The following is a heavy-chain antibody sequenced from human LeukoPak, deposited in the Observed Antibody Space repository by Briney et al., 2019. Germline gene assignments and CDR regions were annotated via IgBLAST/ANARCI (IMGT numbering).Heavy chain of an antibody. CDR1: GGSISNYY. Sequence: SETLSLTCTVSGGSISNYYWNWIRQPPGKGLEWIGYVSYSGSTNYNPSLKSRVTISLYTSKNQFSLKLSSVTAADTAVYYCARDLAAAGNYYFDYWGQGTLVTVSS. D-gene: IGHD6-13*01. CDR2: VSYSGST. J-gene: IGHJ4*02. V-gene: IGHV4-59*01. CDR3: ARDLAAAGNYYFDY.